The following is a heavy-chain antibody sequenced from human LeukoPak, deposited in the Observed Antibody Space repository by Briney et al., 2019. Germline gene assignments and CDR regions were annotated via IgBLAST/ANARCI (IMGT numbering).Heavy chain of an antibody. V-gene: IGHV3-7*05. CDR3: ARVRTSATNHFDY. J-gene: IGHJ4*02. Sequence: GGSLRLSCAASGFTFSTYWMSWVRQAPGQGLEWVANINQDGSGKYYVDSVKGRFTISRDNAKNSLYLQMNSLRAEDTAVYYCARVRTSATNHFDYWGQGTQVTVSS. D-gene: IGHD1-14*01. CDR1: GFTFSTYW. CDR2: INQDGSGK.